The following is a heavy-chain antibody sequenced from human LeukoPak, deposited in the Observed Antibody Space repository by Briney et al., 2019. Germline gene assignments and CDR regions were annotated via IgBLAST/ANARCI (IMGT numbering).Heavy chain of an antibody. CDR2: IHNSGNT. D-gene: IGHD3-22*01. J-gene: IGHJ4*02. CDR1: GHPITRNY. CDR3: ARGSFDSSGYYVFDY. V-gene: IGHV4-4*07. Sequence: SETLSLTCTVSGHPITRNYGSWIRQPAGKGLEWIGRIHNSGNTNYSPSLESRVTMSTDTSKNQFCMKLTSVTGADTAVYDCARGSFDSSGYYVFDYGGQGTLVTVSS.